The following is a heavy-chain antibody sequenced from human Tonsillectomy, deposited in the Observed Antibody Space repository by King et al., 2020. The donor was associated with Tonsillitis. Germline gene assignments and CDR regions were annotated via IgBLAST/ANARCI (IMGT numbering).Heavy chain of an antibody. CDR3: AKDHVRCSSSSSVFAY. CDR1: GFTFSSYG. J-gene: IGHJ4*02. CDR2: ISYDGNNK. Sequence: QVQLVESGGGVVQPGRSLRLSCAASGFTFSSYGMHWVRQAPGKGLEWVAVISYDGNNKSYADSVKGRFTISRDNSKNTLYLQMNSLRAEDTAVYYCAKDHVRCSSSSSVFAYWGQGTLVTFSS. V-gene: IGHV3-30*18. D-gene: IGHD6-6*01.